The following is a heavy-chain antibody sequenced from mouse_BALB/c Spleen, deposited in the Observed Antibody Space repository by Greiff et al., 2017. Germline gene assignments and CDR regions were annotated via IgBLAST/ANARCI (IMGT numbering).Heavy chain of an antibody. CDR2: ISYSGST. Sequence: EVQLQESGPGLVKPSQSLSLTCTVTGYSITSDYAWNWIRQFPGNKLEWMGYISYSGSTSYNPSLKSRISITRDTSKNQFFLQLNSVTTEDTATYYCARASTATIDYWGQGTTLTVSS. V-gene: IGHV3-2*02. J-gene: IGHJ2*01. D-gene: IGHD1-2*01. CDR1: GYSITSDYA. CDR3: ARASTATIDY.